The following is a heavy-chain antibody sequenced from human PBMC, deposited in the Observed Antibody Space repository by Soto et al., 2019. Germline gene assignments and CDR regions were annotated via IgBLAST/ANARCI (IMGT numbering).Heavy chain of an antibody. CDR1: GGSVSSGSYY. Sequence: SETLSLTCTVSGGSVSSGSYYWSWIRQPPGKGLEWIGYIYYSGSTNYNPSLKSRVAISVDTSKNQFSLKLSSVTAADTAVYYCARAPRLGYYDSSGYYNYYYGMDVWGQGTTVTISS. V-gene: IGHV4-61*01. CDR3: ARAPRLGYYDSSGYYNYYYGMDV. CDR2: IYYSGST. J-gene: IGHJ6*02. D-gene: IGHD3-22*01.